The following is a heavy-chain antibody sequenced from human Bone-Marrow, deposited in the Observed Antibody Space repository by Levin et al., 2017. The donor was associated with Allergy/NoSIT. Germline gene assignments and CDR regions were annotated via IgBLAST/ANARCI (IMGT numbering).Heavy chain of an antibody. J-gene: IGHJ6*02. CDR3: AKDLRVVPFFRTVYYGMDV. Sequence: PPGGSLRLSCAASGFTFSSYAMSWVRQAPGKGLEWVSAISGSGGSTYYADSVKGRFTISRDNSKNTLYLQMNSLRAEDTAVYYCAKDLRVVPFFRTVYYGMDVWGQGTTVTVSS. CDR2: ISGSGGST. D-gene: IGHD2-2*01. V-gene: IGHV3-23*01. CDR1: GFTFSSYA.